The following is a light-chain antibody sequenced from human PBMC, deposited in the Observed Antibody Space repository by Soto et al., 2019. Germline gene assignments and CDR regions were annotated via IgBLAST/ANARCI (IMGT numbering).Light chain of an antibody. J-gene: IGKJ4*01. CDR3: QHYGSLVLT. Sequence: DIVLTQSPGTLSLSPGERATLSCRASQSVSSTYLAWYQQKPGQAPILLIYAASSKATVIPARFSGSGSGTDFTLTISSLEPEDVAVYYCQHYGSLVLTFGGGTKVEIK. CDR2: AAS. V-gene: IGKV3-20*01. CDR1: QSVSSTY.